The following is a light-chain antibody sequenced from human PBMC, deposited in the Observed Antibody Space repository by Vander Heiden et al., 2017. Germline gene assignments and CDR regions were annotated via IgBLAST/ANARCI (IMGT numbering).Light chain of an antibody. V-gene: IGKV3D-11*02. J-gene: IGKJ2*01. CDR3: QQGGT. CDR2: DAS. Sequence: EIVLTPSPATLSLSTWERAPLSCRASQSVSSYLAGYQQKPGQAPRLLIYDASNRATGTPARCSGSGPGTDFTLIISSLEPEDFAVYYCQQGGTFGQGTKLEIK. CDR1: QSVSSY.